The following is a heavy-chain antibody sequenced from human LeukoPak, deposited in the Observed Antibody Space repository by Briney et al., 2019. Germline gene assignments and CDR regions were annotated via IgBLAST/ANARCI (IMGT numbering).Heavy chain of an antibody. CDR1: GGSISSGDYY. CDR2: IYYSGST. CDR3: ARLEDPRINRVRGVIMHDY. Sequence: TSQTLSLTCTVSGGSISSGDYYWSWIRQPPGKGLEWIGYIYYSGSTYYNPSLKSRVTISVDTSKNQFSLKLSSVTAADATVYYCARLEDPRINRVRGVIMHDYWGQGTLVTVSS. D-gene: IGHD3-10*01. J-gene: IGHJ4*02. V-gene: IGHV4-30-4*01.